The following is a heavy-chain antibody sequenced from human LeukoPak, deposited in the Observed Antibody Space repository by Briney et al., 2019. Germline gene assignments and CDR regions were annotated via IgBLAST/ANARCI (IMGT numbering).Heavy chain of an antibody. CDR2: ISSSSSYI. CDR3: ARDRKPYYDILTGYSAPAAFDI. CDR1: GFTFSSYS. D-gene: IGHD3-9*01. J-gene: IGHJ3*02. V-gene: IGHV3-21*01. Sequence: PGGSLRLSCAASGFTFSSYSMNWVRQAPGKGLAGVSSISSSSSYIYYADSVKGRFTISSDNAKNSLYLQMNSLRAEDTAVYYCARDRKPYYDILTGYSAPAAFDIWGQGTMVTVSS.